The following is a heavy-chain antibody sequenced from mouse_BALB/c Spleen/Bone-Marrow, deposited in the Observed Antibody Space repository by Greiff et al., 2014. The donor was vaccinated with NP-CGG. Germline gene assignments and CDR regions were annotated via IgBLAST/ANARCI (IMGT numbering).Heavy chain of an antibody. CDR2: IDPANGNT. CDR3: ARAYYYGSSYYVMDY. J-gene: IGHJ4*01. D-gene: IGHD1-1*01. Sequence: VQLQQSGTELAKPGASVKLSCTASGFNIKDTYMHWVKQRPEQGLEWIGRIDPANGNTRYDLKFQGKATITADTSSNTAYLQLTSLTSEDTAVYYCARAYYYGSSYYVMDYWGQGTSVTVSS. CDR1: GFNIKDTY. V-gene: IGHV14-3*02.